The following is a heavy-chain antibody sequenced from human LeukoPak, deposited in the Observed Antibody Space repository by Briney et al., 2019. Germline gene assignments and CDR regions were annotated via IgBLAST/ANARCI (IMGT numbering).Heavy chain of an antibody. D-gene: IGHD1-26*01. CDR1: GYTFTSYG. Sequence: GASVKVSCKASGYTFTSYGISWVRQAPGQGLEWMGRIIPILGIANYAQKLQGRVTMTTDTSTSTAYMELRSLRSDDTAVYYCARDHSGSYYEGDYWGQGTLVTVSS. CDR2: IIPILGIA. CDR3: ARDHSGSYYEGDY. V-gene: IGHV1-18*01. J-gene: IGHJ4*02.